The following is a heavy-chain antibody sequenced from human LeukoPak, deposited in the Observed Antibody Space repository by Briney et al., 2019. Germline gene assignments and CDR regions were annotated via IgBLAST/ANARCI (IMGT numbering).Heavy chain of an antibody. CDR3: ARSDIVVVVAATTADAFDI. Sequence: SQTPSLTCAISGDSVSSNSAAWNWIRQSPSRGLEWLGRTYYRSKWYNDYAVSVKSRITINPDTSKNQFSLQLNSVTPEDTAVYYCARSDIVVVVAATTADAFDIWGQGTMVTVSS. D-gene: IGHD2-15*01. CDR1: GDSVSSNSAA. CDR2: TYYRSKWYN. J-gene: IGHJ3*02. V-gene: IGHV6-1*01.